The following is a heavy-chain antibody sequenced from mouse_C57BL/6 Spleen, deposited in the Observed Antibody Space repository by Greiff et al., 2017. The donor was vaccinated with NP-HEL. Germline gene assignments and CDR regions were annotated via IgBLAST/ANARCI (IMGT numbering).Heavy chain of an antibody. Sequence: EVKVVESGGGLVKPGGSLKLSCAASGFTFSDYGMHWVRQAPEKGLEWVAYISSGSSTIYYADTVKGRFTISRDNAKNTLFLQMTSLRSEDTAMYYCARPGSSYVYYAMDYWGQGTSVTVSS. CDR2: ISSGSSTI. V-gene: IGHV5-17*01. D-gene: IGHD1-1*01. CDR1: GFTFSDYG. CDR3: ARPGSSYVYYAMDY. J-gene: IGHJ4*01.